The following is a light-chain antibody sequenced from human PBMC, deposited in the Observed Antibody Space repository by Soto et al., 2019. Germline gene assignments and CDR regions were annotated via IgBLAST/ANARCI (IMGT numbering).Light chain of an antibody. Sequence: SYELTQSSSVSVALGQTARITCGGDKIGSKNVHWYQQKPGQDPVLVIYRDSSRPSGIPERFSGSNSGHTATLTISRAQAGDEADYFCQVWDSSTGVFGSGTKLTVL. CDR1: KIGSKN. J-gene: IGLJ1*01. CDR3: QVWDSSTGV. CDR2: RDS. V-gene: IGLV3-9*01.